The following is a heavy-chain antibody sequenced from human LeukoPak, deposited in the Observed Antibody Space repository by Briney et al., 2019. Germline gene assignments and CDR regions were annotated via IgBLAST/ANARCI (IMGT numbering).Heavy chain of an antibody. CDR2: ISSSGTNI. Sequence: GGSLRLSCAASGFTVSSYTMNWVRQATGKGLEWVSSISSSGTNIYYADSVKGRFTISRDNAKNSLYLQMNSLRAEDTAVYYCASQGGFDDWGQGTLVTASS. D-gene: IGHD3-16*01. CDR3: ASQGGFDD. CDR1: GFTVSSYT. J-gene: IGHJ4*02. V-gene: IGHV3-21*01.